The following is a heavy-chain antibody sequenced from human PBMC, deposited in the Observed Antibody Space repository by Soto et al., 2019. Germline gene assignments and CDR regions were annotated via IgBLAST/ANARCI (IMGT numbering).Heavy chain of an antibody. J-gene: IGHJ5*02. D-gene: IGHD6-13*01. CDR2: MNPNSGNT. V-gene: IGHV1-8*01. CDR3: ARAPPPLYSSSWYYTPANWFDP. Sequence: ASVKVSCKASGYTFTSYDINWVRQATGQGLEWMGWMNPNSGNTGYAQKFQGRVTMTRNTSISTAYTELSSLRSEDTAVYYCARAPPPLYSSSWYYTPANWFDPWGQGTLVTVSS. CDR1: GYTFTSYD.